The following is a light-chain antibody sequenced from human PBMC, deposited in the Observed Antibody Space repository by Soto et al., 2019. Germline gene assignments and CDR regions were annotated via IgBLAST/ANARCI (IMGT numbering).Light chain of an antibody. CDR1: SSDVGNYNY. CDR2: EVS. Sequence: QSVLTQPPSASGTPGQSVTIPCTGTSSDVGNYNYVSWYQQHPGKAPKLMIYEVSRRPSGVPDRFSGSKSGNTASLTVSGLQAEDEADYYCSSNAGSNNWVFGGGTKVTVL. CDR3: SSNAGSNNWV. V-gene: IGLV2-8*01. J-gene: IGLJ2*01.